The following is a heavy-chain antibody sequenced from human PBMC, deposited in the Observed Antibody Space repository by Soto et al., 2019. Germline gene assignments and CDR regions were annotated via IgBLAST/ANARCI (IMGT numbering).Heavy chain of an antibody. V-gene: IGHV3-7*01. D-gene: IGHD4-17*01. J-gene: IGHJ4*02. CDR1: GFTFGTYW. CDR2: IKQDASDK. Sequence: GGSLRLSCAASGFTFGTYWMAWVRQAPGKGLEWVANIKQDASDKNYVDSVKGRFTISRDNAKNSLYLQMNTLRAEDTAVFYCARDVGGALDYWGQGALVTVSS. CDR3: ARDVGGALDY.